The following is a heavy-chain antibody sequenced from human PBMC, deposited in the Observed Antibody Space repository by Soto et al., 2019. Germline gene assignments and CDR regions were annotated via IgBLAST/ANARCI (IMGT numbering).Heavy chain of an antibody. V-gene: IGHV1-69*13. CDR1: GGTFSSYA. Sequence: SVKVSCKASGGTFSSYAISWVRQAPGQGLEWMGGIIPIFGTANYAQKFQGRVTITADESTSTAYMELSSLRSEDTAVYYCARDSIAVAGISTPHYYYYYGMDVWGQGTTVTVSS. CDR3: ARDSIAVAGISTPHYYYYYGMDV. CDR2: IIPIFGTA. J-gene: IGHJ6*02. D-gene: IGHD6-19*01.